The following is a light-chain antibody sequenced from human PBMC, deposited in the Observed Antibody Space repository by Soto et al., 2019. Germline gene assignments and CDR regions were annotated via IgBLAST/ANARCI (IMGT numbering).Light chain of an antibody. CDR2: GAS. Sequence: VLTKSPATLSSFPGDRVTLSCRASQYINTRLAWYQHRPGQAPRLLIYGASTRATGIPARFSGSGSGTEFTLTISNLQSEDFAVYFCQQYHNWPPITFGQGTRLEIK. J-gene: IGKJ5*01. CDR3: QQYHNWPPIT. V-gene: IGKV3D-15*01. CDR1: QYINTR.